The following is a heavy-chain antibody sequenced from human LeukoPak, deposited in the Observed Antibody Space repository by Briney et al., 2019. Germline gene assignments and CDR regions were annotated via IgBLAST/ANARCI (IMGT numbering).Heavy chain of an antibody. J-gene: IGHJ4*02. CDR3: ARGGGVLRYFDWPSYFDY. Sequence: SGTLSLTCTVSGGSISSGGYYWSWIRQHPGKGLEWIGYIYYSGSTYYNPSLKSRVTISVDTSKNQFSLKLSSVTAADTAVYYCARGGGVLRYFDWPSYFDYWGQGTLVTVSS. V-gene: IGHV4-31*03. D-gene: IGHD3-9*01. CDR1: GGSISSGGYY. CDR2: IYYSGST.